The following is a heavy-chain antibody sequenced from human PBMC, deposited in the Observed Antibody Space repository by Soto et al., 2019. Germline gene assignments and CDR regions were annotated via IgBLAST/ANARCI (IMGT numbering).Heavy chain of an antibody. J-gene: IGHJ4*02. CDR2: ISPDGGEI. CDR1: GFTFSNIW. Sequence: GGSLRLSCAASGFTFSNIWMSWVRRSPEKGPEWVASISPDGGEIYCVDSVKGRFTISRDNTRNSLYLQMNSLRAEDTAVYYCAKGPRWGQGTLVTVSS. V-gene: IGHV3-7*01. CDR3: AKGPR.